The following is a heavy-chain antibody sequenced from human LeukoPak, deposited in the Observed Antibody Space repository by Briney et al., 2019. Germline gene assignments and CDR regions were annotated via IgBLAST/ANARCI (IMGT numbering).Heavy chain of an antibody. J-gene: IGHJ3*02. CDR1: GYSFTSYW. D-gene: IGHD2-15*01. CDR2: IYPGDSDT. CDR3: ARLGYRSGGSCVNDAFDI. Sequence: GESLKISCKGSGYSFTSYWIGWVRQMPGKGLEWMGIIYPGDSDTRYSPSFQGQVTISADKSISTAYLQWSSLKASDTAMYYCARLGYRSGGSCVNDAFDIWGQGTMVTVSS. V-gene: IGHV5-51*01.